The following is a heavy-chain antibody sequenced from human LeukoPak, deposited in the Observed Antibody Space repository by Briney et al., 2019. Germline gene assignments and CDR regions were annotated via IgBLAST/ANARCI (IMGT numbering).Heavy chain of an antibody. CDR2: IRHSGIT. CDR3: ARGIYYYERSGPYY. D-gene: IGHD3-22*01. J-gene: IGHJ4*02. Sequence: SETLSLTCGVQGESFSGYYWSWIRQPPGKGLEWIGEIRHSGITNYSPSLQSRGTISVDTAKNQFSLKLTPVTASDTGVYYWARGIYYYERSGPYYWGQGSLLTVSS. V-gene: IGHV4-34*01. CDR1: GESFSGYY.